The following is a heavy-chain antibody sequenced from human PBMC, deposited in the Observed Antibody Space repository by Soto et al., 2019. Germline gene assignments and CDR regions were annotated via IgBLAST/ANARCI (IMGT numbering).Heavy chain of an antibody. V-gene: IGHV3-15*07. J-gene: IGHJ6*02. CDR1: GFTFSNAW. D-gene: IGHD3-3*01. Sequence: GGSLRLSCAASGFTFSNAWMNWVRQAPGKGLEWVGRIKSKTDGGTTDYAAPVKGRFTISRDDSKNTLCLQMNSLKTEDTAVYYCTTRYYDFWSGYYTSPSDYGMDVWGQGTTVTVSS. CDR2: IKSKTDGGTT. CDR3: TTRYYDFWSGYYTSPSDYGMDV.